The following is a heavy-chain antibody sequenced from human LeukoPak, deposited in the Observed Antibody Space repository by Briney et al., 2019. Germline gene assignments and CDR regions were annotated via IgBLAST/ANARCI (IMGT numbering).Heavy chain of an antibody. CDR2: IYYSGST. J-gene: IGHJ4*02. V-gene: IGHV4-59*01. Sequence: SETLSFTCTGSGGSISSYYWSWIRQPPGKGLEWIGYIYYSGSTNYNPSLKSRVTISVDTSKNQFSLKLSSVTAADTAVYYCARVSAVAGPPAYWGQGTLVTVSS. CDR3: ARVSAVAGPPAY. D-gene: IGHD6-19*01. CDR1: GGSISSYY.